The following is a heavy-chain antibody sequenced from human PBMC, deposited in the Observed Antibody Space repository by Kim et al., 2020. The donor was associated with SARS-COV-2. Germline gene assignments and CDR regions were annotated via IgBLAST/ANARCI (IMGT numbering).Heavy chain of an antibody. CDR2: INSDGSST. D-gene: IGHD3-10*01. V-gene: IGHV3-74*01. CDR3: AKEDALQWFGLPTDS. Sequence: GGSLRLSCAASGFTFSSYWMHWVRQAPGKGLVWVSRINSDGSSTSYADSVKGRFTISRDNAKNTLYLQMNSLRAEDTAVYYCAKEDALQWFGLPTDSWGQGTLVTVSS. CDR1: GFTFSSYW. J-gene: IGHJ5*01.